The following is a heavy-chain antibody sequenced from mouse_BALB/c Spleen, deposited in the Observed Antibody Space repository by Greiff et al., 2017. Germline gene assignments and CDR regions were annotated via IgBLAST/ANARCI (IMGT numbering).Heavy chain of an antibody. CDR1: GYTFTSYW. CDR2: IAPGSGST. Sequence: DLVKPGASVKLSCKASGYTFTSYWINWIKQRPGQGLEWIGRIAPGSGSTYYNEMFKGKATLTVDTSSSTAYIQLSSLSSEDSAVYFCATYDRYDGRYYFDYWGQGTTLTVSS. CDR3: ATYDRYDGRYYFDY. V-gene: IGHV1S41*01. J-gene: IGHJ2*01. D-gene: IGHD2-14*01.